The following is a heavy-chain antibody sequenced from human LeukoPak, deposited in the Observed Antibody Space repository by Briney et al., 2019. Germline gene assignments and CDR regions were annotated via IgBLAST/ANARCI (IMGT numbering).Heavy chain of an antibody. CDR3: ASEGYDFWSGYYLY. CDR2: IKQDGSEK. Sequence: GGSLRLSCAASGFTFSSYWMSWVRQAPGKGLEWVANIKQDGSEKYYVDSVKGRFTIPRDNAKNSLYLQMNSLRAEDTAVYYCASEGYDFWSGYYLYWGQGTLVTVSS. J-gene: IGHJ4*02. V-gene: IGHV3-7*01. CDR1: GFTFSSYW. D-gene: IGHD3-3*01.